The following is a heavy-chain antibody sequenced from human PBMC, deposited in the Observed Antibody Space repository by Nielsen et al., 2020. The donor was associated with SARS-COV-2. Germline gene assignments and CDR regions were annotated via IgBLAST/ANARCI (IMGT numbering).Heavy chain of an antibody. D-gene: IGHD3-22*01. CDR2: ISSSSSYI. CDR1: GFTFSSYS. J-gene: IGHJ4*02. CDR3: ARVGDYYDSSGYSDY. Sequence: GGSLRLSCAASGFTFSSYSMNWVRQAPGKGPEWVSSISSSSSYIYYADSVKGRFTISRDNAKNSLYLQMNSLRAEDTAVYYCARVGDYYDSSGYSDYWGQGTLVTVSS. V-gene: IGHV3-21*01.